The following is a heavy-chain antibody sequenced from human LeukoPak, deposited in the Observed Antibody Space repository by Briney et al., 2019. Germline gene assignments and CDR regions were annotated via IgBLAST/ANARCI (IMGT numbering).Heavy chain of an antibody. J-gene: IGHJ4*02. CDR1: GGSISSYY. D-gene: IGHD6-6*01. Sequence: SETLSLTCTVSGGSISSYYRSWIRQPPGKGLEWIGYIYYSGSTNYSPSLKSRLTISVDTSKNQFSLKLSSVTAADTAVYYCARGSSVLNYFDSWGQGTLVTVSS. CDR2: IYYSGST. V-gene: IGHV4-59*01. CDR3: ARGSSVLNYFDS.